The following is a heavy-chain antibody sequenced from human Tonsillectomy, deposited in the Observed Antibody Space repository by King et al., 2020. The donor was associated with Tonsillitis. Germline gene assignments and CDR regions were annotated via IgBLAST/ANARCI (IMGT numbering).Heavy chain of an antibody. Sequence: VQLVESGGGLVQPGRSLRLSCAASGFSFNIYGMHWVRQAPGKGLEWVAVIWYDGTKKYYVDSVKGRFTISRDNSKNTLYLQMNSLRAEDTAVYYCARVGGVHDAFDIWGQGTMVTVSS. CDR1: GFSFNIYG. J-gene: IGHJ3*02. V-gene: IGHV3-33*08. CDR2: IWYDGTKK. D-gene: IGHD3-16*01. CDR3: ARVGGVHDAFDI.